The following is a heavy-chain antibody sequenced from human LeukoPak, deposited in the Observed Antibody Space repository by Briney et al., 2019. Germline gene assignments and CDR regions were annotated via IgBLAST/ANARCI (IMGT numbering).Heavy chain of an antibody. CDR2: ISGSGGST. CDR1: RFTFSSFG. V-gene: IGHV3-23*01. Sequence: GGSLRLSCTASRFTFSSFGMRWVRQAPGKGLEWVSAISGSGGSTYYADSVKGRFTISRDNSKNTLYLQMNSLRAEDTAVYYCAKGGGWSPAVLFDYWGQGTLVTVSP. D-gene: IGHD6-19*01. J-gene: IGHJ4*02. CDR3: AKGGGWSPAVLFDY.